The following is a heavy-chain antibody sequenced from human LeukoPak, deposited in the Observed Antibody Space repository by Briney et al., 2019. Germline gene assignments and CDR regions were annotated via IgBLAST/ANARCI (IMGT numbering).Heavy chain of an antibody. CDR3: AKDLAPHRDGSHHGADA. CDR2: ISYDGTNK. Sequence: GRSLRVSCATSGFTFSTYGMHWVRQARGKGLEWVTIISYDGTNKYYADSVKGRFTISRDNSKNTLDLQMDSLRAEDTAVYYCAKDLAPHRDGSHHGADAWGQGTLVTVSS. V-gene: IGHV3-30*18. CDR1: GFTFSTYG. D-gene: IGHD5-24*01. J-gene: IGHJ5*02.